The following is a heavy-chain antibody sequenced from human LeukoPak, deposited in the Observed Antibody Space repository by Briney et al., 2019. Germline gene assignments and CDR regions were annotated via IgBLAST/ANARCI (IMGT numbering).Heavy chain of an antibody. Sequence: KSSETLSLTCAVSGGSISGYYWSWIRQPPGKGLEWIGYIYYSGSTNYNPSLDGRVTISVDTSKKQFSLRVSSVTAADTAVYYCARALMATIKYWGQGTLVTVSS. CDR2: IYYSGST. J-gene: IGHJ4*02. CDR3: ARALMATIKY. CDR1: GGSISGYY. D-gene: IGHD5-24*01. V-gene: IGHV4-59*01.